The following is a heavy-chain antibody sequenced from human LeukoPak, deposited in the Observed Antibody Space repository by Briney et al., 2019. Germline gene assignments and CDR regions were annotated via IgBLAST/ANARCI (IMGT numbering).Heavy chain of an antibody. J-gene: IGHJ5*02. CDR2: MNSYGSST. CDR3: ARFPYYDSSGAPRTP. D-gene: IGHD3-22*01. V-gene: IGHV3-74*01. CDR1: GFTFSSYW. Sequence: GGSLRLSCAASGFTFSSYWMHWVRQAPGKGLVWVSRMNSYGSSTSYADSVKGRFTISRDNAKNTLYLQMNSLRAEDTAMYYCARFPYYDSSGAPRTPWGQGTLVTVSS.